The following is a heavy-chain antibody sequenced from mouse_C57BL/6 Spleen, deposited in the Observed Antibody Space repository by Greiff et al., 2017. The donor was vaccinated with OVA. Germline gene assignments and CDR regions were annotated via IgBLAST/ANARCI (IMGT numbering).Heavy chain of an antibody. J-gene: IGHJ2*01. V-gene: IGHV1-50*01. CDR2: IDPSDSYT. Sequence: QVQLQQPGAELVKPGASVKLSCKASGYTFTSYWMQWVKQRPGQGLEWIGEIDPSDSYTNYNQKFKGKATLTVDTSSSTAYMQLSSLTSEDSAVYYCARGDTTSYFDYWGQGTTLTVSS. CDR3: ARGDTTSYFDY. CDR1: GYTFTSYW. D-gene: IGHD1-1*01.